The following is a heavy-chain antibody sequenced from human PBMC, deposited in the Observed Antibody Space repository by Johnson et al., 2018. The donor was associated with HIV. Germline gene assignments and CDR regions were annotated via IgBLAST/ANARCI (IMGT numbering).Heavy chain of an antibody. CDR2: IKSKTDGGTT. CDR3: TAHYRNAFDI. Sequence: VQLVESGGGLVKPGGSLRLSCAASGFTFSNAWMSWVRQAPGQGLEWVGRIKSKTDGGTTDYAAPVKGRFTISRDDSKNTLFLQMNSLKTEDTALYYCTAHYRNAFDIWGQGTMVTVSS. CDR1: GFTFSNAW. D-gene: IGHD1-26*01. V-gene: IGHV3-15*01. J-gene: IGHJ3*02.